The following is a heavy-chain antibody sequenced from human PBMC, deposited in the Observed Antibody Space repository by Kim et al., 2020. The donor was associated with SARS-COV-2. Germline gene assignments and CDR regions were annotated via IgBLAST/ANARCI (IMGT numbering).Heavy chain of an antibody. Sequence: GGSLRLSCAASGFTFSSYGMHWVRQAPGKGLEWVAVISYDGSNKYYADSVKGRFTISRDNSKNTLYLQMNSLRAEDTAVYYCAKVFGHDFWSGYSPFDYWGQGTLVTVSS. CDR3: AKVFGHDFWSGYSPFDY. CDR2: ISYDGSNK. V-gene: IGHV3-30*18. J-gene: IGHJ4*02. CDR1: GFTFSSYG. D-gene: IGHD3-3*01.